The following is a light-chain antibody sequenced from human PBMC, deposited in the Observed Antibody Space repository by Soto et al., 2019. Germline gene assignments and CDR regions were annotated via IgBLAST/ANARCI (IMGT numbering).Light chain of an antibody. J-gene: IGLJ1*01. CDR3: NSYTSSGTSV. V-gene: IGLV2-14*01. CDR1: SSDVGGYNS. CDR2: DVS. Sequence: QSVLTQPASVSGSPGQSITISCTGTSSDVGGYNSVSWFQQYPGKAPRLVIYDVSDRPSGVSNRISGSKSGNTASLTISGLQAEDEADYYCNSYTSSGTSVFGTGTKVTVL.